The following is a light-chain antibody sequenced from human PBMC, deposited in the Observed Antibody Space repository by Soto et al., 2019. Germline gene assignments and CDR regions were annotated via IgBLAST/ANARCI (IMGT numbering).Light chain of an antibody. CDR3: SSYTSSNTPYV. CDR2: EVT. CDR1: SSNIGNNY. J-gene: IGLJ1*01. Sequence: QSVLTQPPSVSAAPGQKVTISCSGSSSNIGNNYVSWYQHHPGKAPKLILYEVTTRPSGVSSRFSGSKSGNTASLTISGLQADDEASYYCSSYTSSNTPYVFGTGTKVTVL. V-gene: IGLV2-14*01.